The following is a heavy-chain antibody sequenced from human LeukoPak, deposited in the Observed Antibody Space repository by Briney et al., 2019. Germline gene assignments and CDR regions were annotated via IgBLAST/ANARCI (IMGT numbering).Heavy chain of an antibody. CDR3: AKGRYCSGGSCYGYYFDY. D-gene: IGHD2-15*01. CDR2: ISGSGGST. V-gene: IGHV3-23*01. Sequence: GGSLRLSCAASGFTFDDYAMHWVRQAPGKGLEWVSAISGSGGSTYYADSVKGRFTISRDNSKNTLYLQMNSLRAEDTAVYYCAKGRYCSGGSCYGYYFDYWGQGTLVTVSS. J-gene: IGHJ4*02. CDR1: GFTFDDYA.